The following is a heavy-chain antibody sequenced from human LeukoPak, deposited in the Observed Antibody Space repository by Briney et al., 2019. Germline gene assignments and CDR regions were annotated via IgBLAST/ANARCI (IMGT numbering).Heavy chain of an antibody. Sequence: GRSLRLSCAASGLTFSSYAMHWVRQAPGKGLEWVAVISYDGSNKYYADSVKGRFTISRDNSKNTLYLQMNSLRAEDTAVYSCARVPAIVGATDYYYYGMDVWGQGTTVTVSS. J-gene: IGHJ6*02. CDR1: GLTFSSYA. V-gene: IGHV3-30-3*01. CDR3: ARVPAIVGATDYYYYGMDV. D-gene: IGHD1-26*01. CDR2: ISYDGSNK.